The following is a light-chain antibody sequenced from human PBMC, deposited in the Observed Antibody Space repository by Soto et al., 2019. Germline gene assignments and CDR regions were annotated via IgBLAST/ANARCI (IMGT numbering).Light chain of an antibody. J-gene: IGKJ1*01. Sequence: ELVMTQSPATLSVSPGERATLSCRASQSVRSNLAWYQQKPGQSPRLLIYGASTRATGIPARFSGSGSGTEFTLTISSLQSEDFAVYYCQHQSSWPRTFGQGTKVDIK. CDR1: QSVRSN. CDR3: QHQSSWPRT. V-gene: IGKV3-15*01. CDR2: GAS.